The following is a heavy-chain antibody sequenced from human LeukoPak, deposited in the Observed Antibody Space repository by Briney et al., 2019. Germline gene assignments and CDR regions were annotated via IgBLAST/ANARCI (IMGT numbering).Heavy chain of an antibody. CDR2: ISGSGGST. Sequence: GGSLRLSCAASGSTFSDSAMSWVRQAPGKGLEWVSAISGSGGSTYYADSVKGRFTISRDNSKNTLYLQMNSLRAEDTAVYYCAKDQRTLSGLIDWGQGTLVTVSS. V-gene: IGHV3-23*01. J-gene: IGHJ4*02. CDR3: AKDQRTLSGLID. CDR1: GSTFSDSA. D-gene: IGHD2-15*01.